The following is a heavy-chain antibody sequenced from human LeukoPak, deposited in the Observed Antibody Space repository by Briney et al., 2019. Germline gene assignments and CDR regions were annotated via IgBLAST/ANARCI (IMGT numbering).Heavy chain of an antibody. D-gene: IGHD1-14*01. CDR1: GGSISSYY. J-gene: IGHJ3*02. Sequence: PSETLSRTCTVSGGSISSYYWSWIRQPPGKGLGWIGYIYYSGSTNYNPSLKSRVTISVDTSKNQFSLKLSSVTAADTAVYYCARSNPTGAFDIWGQGTMVTVSS. V-gene: IGHV4-59*01. CDR3: ARSNPTGAFDI. CDR2: IYYSGST.